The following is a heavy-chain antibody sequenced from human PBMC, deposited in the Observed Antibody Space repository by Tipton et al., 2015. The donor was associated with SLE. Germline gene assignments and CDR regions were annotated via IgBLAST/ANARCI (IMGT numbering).Heavy chain of an antibody. J-gene: IGHJ3*02. Sequence: TLSLTCTVSGGSISSYYWSWFRQPAGKGVGGIGGFYISGSTNYTPSPKSRVTMSVDTSKNQFSLKLSSVTAADTAVYYCAGCGSGILDAFDIWGQGTMVTVSS. CDR2: FYISGST. CDR1: GGSISSYY. CDR3: AGCGSGILDAFDI. V-gene: IGHV4-4*07. D-gene: IGHD3-10*01.